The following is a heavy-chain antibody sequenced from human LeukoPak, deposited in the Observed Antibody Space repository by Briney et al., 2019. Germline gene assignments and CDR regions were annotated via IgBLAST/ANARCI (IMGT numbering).Heavy chain of an antibody. CDR1: GFTFSSYS. D-gene: IGHD4-17*01. CDR2: MSNSGENT. J-gene: IGHJ4*02. V-gene: IGHV3-30*18. CDR3: AKGGASVTRYVDY. Sequence: GGSLRLSCAASGFTFSSYSMQWVRQTPGKGLEWVGIMSNSGENTFYGEAVKSRFTISRDNSQNTLYLQMNSLRPEDTAVYYCAKGGASVTRYVDYWGQGTLVTVSS.